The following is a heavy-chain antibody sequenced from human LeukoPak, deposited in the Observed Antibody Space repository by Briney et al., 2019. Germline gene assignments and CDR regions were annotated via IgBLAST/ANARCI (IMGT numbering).Heavy chain of an antibody. Sequence: ASVKVSCKASGYTFTSYGISWVRQAPGQGLEWMGWISAYNDNTNYAQKLQGRVTMTTDTSMSTAYMELRSLRSDDTAVYYCARSGDFWSGYVRDFDYWGQGTLVTVSS. CDR1: GYTFTSYG. V-gene: IGHV1-18*01. D-gene: IGHD3-3*01. J-gene: IGHJ4*02. CDR3: ARSGDFWSGYVRDFDY. CDR2: ISAYNDNT.